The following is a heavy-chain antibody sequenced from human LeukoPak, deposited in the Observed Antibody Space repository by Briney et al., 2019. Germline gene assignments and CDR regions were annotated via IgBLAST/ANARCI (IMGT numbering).Heavy chain of an antibody. CDR2: IYHSGST. CDR1: GYSISSGYS. J-gene: IGHJ4*02. Sequence: PSETLSLTCTVSGYSISSGYSWGWIRQPPGKGLEWIGSIYHSGSTYYNPSLKSRVTISVDTSKNQFSLKLSSVTAADTAVYYCARVRYYDSSYFDYWGQGTLVTVSS. V-gene: IGHV4-38-2*02. D-gene: IGHD3-22*01. CDR3: ARVRYYDSSYFDY.